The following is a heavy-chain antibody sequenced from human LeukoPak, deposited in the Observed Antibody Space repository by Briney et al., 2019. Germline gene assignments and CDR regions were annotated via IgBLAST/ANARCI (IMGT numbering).Heavy chain of an antibody. CDR2: IKQDGSEK. V-gene: IGHV3-7*03. CDR3: AKETAFDI. J-gene: IGHJ3*02. Sequence: GGSLRLSCAASGFTFISYWMSWVRQAPGKGLEWVANIKQDGSEKYYVDSVKGRFTISRDNAKNSLYLQMNSLRAEDTAVYYCAKETAFDIWGQGTMVTVSS. CDR1: GFTFISYW.